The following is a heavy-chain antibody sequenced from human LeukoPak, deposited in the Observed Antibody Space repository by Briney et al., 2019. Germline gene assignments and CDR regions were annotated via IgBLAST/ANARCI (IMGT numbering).Heavy chain of an antibody. J-gene: IGHJ4*02. Sequence: PSETLSLTCTVSGGSISSGSYYWSWIRQPAGKGLEWIGRIYTSGSTNYNPSLKSRVTISVDTSKNQFSLKLSSVTAADTAVYYCARDPLVGAVGDYWGQGTLVTVSS. CDR2: IYTSGST. D-gene: IGHD6-19*01. V-gene: IGHV4-61*02. CDR3: ARDPLVGAVGDY. CDR1: GGSISSGSYY.